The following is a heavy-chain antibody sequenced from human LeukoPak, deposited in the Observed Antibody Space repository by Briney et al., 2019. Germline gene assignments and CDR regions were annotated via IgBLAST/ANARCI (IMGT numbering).Heavy chain of an antibody. CDR2: IYYSGST. CDR1: GGSISTYY. D-gene: IGHD3-10*01. V-gene: IGHV4-59*01. Sequence: SETLSLTCTVSGGSISTYYWSWLRQPPGEGLEWIGYIYYSGSTNYNPSLKSRVTISVDTSKNQFSLKLSSVTAADTAVYYCARGSKYYGSGTWGQGTLVTVSS. CDR3: ARGSKYYGSGT. J-gene: IGHJ5*02.